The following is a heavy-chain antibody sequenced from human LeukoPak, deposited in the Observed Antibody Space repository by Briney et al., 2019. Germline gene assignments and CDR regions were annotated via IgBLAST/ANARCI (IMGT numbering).Heavy chain of an antibody. V-gene: IGHV3-23*01. J-gene: IGHJ4*02. CDR3: AKKTGVATTVAFFDY. CDR1: GFTFDDYA. CDR2: ISGSGGST. D-gene: IGHD5-12*01. Sequence: GGSLRLSCAASGFTFDDYAMHWVRQAPGKGLEWVSAISGSGGSTYYADSVKGRFTISRDNSKNTLYLQMNSLRAEDTAVYYCAKKTGVATTVAFFDYGGQGTLVTVSS.